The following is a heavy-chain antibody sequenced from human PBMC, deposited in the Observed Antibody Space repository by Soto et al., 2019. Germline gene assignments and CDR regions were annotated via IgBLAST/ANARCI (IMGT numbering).Heavy chain of an antibody. V-gene: IGHV4-39*01. CDR1: GGSISSSGYY. Sequence: SETLSLTCTVSGGSISSSGYYWGWIRQPPGKGLEWVGSLYYSGNTYYNPSLKSRVTMSIDTSKSQFSLQLRSLTAADTAVYYCEEHRDYDGMDVWGQGTAVTVSS. CDR3: EEHRDYDGMDV. CDR2: LYYSGNT. D-gene: IGHD2-21*01. J-gene: IGHJ6*02.